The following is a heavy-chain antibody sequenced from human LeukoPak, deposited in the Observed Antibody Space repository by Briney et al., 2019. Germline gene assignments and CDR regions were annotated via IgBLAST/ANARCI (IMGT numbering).Heavy chain of an antibody. CDR3: TRFPGYCSGGGCFKFDY. V-gene: IGHV3-49*03. CDR2: IRSKAYGGTT. J-gene: IGHJ4*02. Sequence: GGSLRLSCTASGFTFGDYAMSWFRQAPGKGLEWVGFIRSKAYGGTTEYAASVKGRFTISRDDSKSIAYLQMNSLKTEDTAVYYCTRFPGYCSGGGCFKFDYWGQGTLVTVSS. D-gene: IGHD2-15*01. CDR1: GFTFGDYA.